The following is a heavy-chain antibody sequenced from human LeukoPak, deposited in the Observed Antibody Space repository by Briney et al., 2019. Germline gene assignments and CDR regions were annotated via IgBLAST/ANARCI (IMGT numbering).Heavy chain of an antibody. CDR3: ARGRLLYDSSGYYQTGGVFDY. Sequence: ASETLSLTCAVYGGSFSGYYWSWIRQPPGKGLEWIGEINHSGSTNYNPSLKSRVTISVDTSKNQCSLKLSSVTAAHTAVYYCARGRLLYDSSGYYQTGGVFDYWGQGTLVTVSS. CDR1: GGSFSGYY. V-gene: IGHV4-34*01. CDR2: INHSGST. D-gene: IGHD3-22*01. J-gene: IGHJ4*02.